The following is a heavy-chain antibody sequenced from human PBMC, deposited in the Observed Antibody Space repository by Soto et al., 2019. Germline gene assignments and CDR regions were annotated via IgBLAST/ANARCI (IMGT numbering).Heavy chain of an antibody. V-gene: IGHV4-31*03. D-gene: IGHD4-17*01. CDR2: IYYSGSA. CDR3: ARTYGYDAFDI. CDR1: GGSINSGGYY. J-gene: IGHJ3*02. Sequence: QVQLQESGPGLVKPSQTLSLTCTVSGGSINSGGYYWSWVRQHPGKGLEWIGYIYYSGSAYYNPSLKSRVTISVDTSNNQFSLKLTSVTAADTAVYYCARTYGYDAFDIWGQGTMVTVSS.